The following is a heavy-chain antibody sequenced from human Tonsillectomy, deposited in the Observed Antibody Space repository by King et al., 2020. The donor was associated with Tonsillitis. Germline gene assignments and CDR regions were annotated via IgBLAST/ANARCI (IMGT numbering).Heavy chain of an antibody. CDR2: IGWNNGSI. CDR3: AKTFGDYGGWFDP. J-gene: IGHJ5*02. V-gene: IGHV3-9*01. Sequence: VQLVESGGGLVQPGRSLRLSCAASGFTFDDYAMHWVRQAPGKGVEWVSGIGWNNGSIDYADSVKGRFTISRDNAKNSLYLQMNSLRAEDTAFYYCAKTFGDYGGWFDPWGQGTLVTVSS. CDR1: GFTFDDYA. D-gene: IGHD4-17*01.